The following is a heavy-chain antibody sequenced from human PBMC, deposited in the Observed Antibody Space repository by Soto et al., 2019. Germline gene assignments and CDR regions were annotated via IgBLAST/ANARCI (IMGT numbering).Heavy chain of an antibody. CDR1: GYSFTNYW. Sequence: PGESLKISCKSSGYSFTNYWIGWVRQMPGKGLEWMGIIYPGDSDTRYSPSFQGHVTISADKSISTAYLQWSSLRASDTAMYYCGRSNVPYYSYGMDVWGQGTTGTVSS. J-gene: IGHJ6*02. D-gene: IGHD2-8*01. CDR3: GRSNVPYYSYGMDV. CDR2: IYPGDSDT. V-gene: IGHV5-51*01.